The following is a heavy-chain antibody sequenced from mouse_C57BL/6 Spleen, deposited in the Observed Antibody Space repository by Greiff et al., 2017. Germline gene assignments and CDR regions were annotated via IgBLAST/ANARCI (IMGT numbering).Heavy chain of an antibody. CDR1: GFTFSSYG. D-gene: IGHD2-10*02. Sequence: EVQLVESGGDLVKPGGSLKLSCAASGFTFSSYGMSWVRQTPDKRLEWVATISSGGSYTYYPDSVKGRFTISRDNAKNTLYLQMSSLKSEDTAMYYCASGPYGNYDYWGQGTTLTVSS. V-gene: IGHV5-6*01. CDR3: ASGPYGNYDY. CDR2: ISSGGSYT. J-gene: IGHJ2*01.